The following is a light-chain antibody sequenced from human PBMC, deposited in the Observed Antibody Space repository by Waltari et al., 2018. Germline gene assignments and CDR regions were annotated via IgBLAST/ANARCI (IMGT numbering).Light chain of an antibody. V-gene: IGKV3-20*01. CDR1: QSVRGT. CDR2: GAS. Sequence: ELVLTQSPGTLSLSPGETATPSCRASQSVRGTLAWYQQKPGQAPRLLIYGASSRATGIPDRFSGSGSGTDFSLTISRLEPEDFAVYYCQHYVRLPATFGQGTRVEIK. J-gene: IGKJ1*01. CDR3: QHYVRLPAT.